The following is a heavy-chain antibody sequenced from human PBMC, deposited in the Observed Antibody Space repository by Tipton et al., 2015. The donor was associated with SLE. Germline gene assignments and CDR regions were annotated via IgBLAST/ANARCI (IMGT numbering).Heavy chain of an antibody. Sequence: TLSLTCAVYGGSFSAYYWTWIRQPPGKGLEWIGEINHRGSTNYSPSLRGRITISVDTPKNQFSLKLNSVTAADTAVYYCARTFAFARTDVWGQGTTVTVSS. D-gene: IGHD2-21*01. CDR2: INHRGST. CDR3: ARTFAFARTDV. J-gene: IGHJ6*02. V-gene: IGHV4-34*01. CDR1: GGSFSAYY.